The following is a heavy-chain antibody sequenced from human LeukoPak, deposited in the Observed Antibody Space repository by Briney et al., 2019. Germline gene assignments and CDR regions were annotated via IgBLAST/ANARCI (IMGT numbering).Heavy chain of an antibody. CDR1: GGSISSSSYY. V-gene: IGHV4-61*01. D-gene: IGHD6-13*01. J-gene: IGHJ4*02. CDR3: ARGGSSSWDH. CDR2: IYYSGST. Sequence: SETLSLTCTVSGGSISSSSYYWSWIRQPPGKGLEWIGYIYYSGSTNYNPSLKSRVTISVDTSKNQFSLKLSSVTAADTAVYYCARGGSSSWDHWGQGTLVTVSS.